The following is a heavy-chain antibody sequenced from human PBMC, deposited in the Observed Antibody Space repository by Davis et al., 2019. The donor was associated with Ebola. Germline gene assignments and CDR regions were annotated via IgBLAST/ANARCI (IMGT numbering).Heavy chain of an antibody. V-gene: IGHV4-59*01. CDR3: ARDRGYGDAFDI. CDR2: IYYSGST. J-gene: IGHJ3*02. CDR1: GCSISTYY. D-gene: IGHD5-12*01. Sequence: SETLSLTCPVSGCSISTYYWSWTRHPPGNGLEWIGYIYYSGSTNYNPSLKSRVTISVDTSKNQFSLKLSSVTAADTAVYYCARDRGYGDAFDIWGQGTMVTVSS.